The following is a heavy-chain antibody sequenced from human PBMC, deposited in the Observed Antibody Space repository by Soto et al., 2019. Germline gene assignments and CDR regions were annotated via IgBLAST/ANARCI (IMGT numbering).Heavy chain of an antibody. D-gene: IGHD4-17*01. CDR2: ISWNSGSI. Sequence: EVQLVESGGGLVQPGRSLRLSCAASGFTFDDYAMHWVRQAPGKGLEWVSGISWNSGSIGYADSVKGRFTISRDNAKNSLYLQMNSLRAEDTALYYCAKDMDYGGNRGPTFDYGGQGTLVTVSS. CDR1: GFTFDDYA. V-gene: IGHV3-9*01. J-gene: IGHJ4*02. CDR3: AKDMDYGGNRGPTFDY.